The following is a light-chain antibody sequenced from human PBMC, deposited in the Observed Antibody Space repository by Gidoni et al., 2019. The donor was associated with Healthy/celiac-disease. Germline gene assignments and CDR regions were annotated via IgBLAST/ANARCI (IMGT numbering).Light chain of an antibody. CDR1: QSVSSSY. Sequence: EVVWTKSPGTLYLSPGERATLSCRASQSVSSSYLAWYQQKPGQPPRLLIYGASSRATGIPDRFSGSGSGTDFTLTISRLATEYFAVYYCQQYGSSPITFGQGTRLEIK. CDR2: GAS. CDR3: QQYGSSPIT. V-gene: IGKV3-20*01. J-gene: IGKJ5*01.